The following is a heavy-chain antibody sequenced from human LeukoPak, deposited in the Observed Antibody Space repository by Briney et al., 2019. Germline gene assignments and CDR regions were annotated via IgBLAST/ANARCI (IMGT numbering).Heavy chain of an antibody. V-gene: IGHV3-21*01. Sequence: GGSLRLSCAASGFTFSSYSMSWVRQAPGKGLEWVSSISSSSSYIYYADSVKGRFSISRDNAKNSLYLQMNSLGAEDTAVYYCARDSTYAFDIWGQGTMVTVSS. J-gene: IGHJ3*02. D-gene: IGHD5/OR15-5a*01. CDR2: ISSSSSYI. CDR3: ARDSTYAFDI. CDR1: GFTFSSYS.